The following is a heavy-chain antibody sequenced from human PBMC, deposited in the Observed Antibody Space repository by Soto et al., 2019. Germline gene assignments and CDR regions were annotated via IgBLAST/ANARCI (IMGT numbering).Heavy chain of an antibody. CDR3: ARLGGLEYSSWKLDP. CDR2: IYYSGST. J-gene: IGHJ5*02. Sequence: SETLSLTCTFSGGSISSYYWSWIRQPPGKGLEWIGYIYYSGSTNYNPSLKSRVTISVDTSKNQFSLKLSSVTAADTAVYYCARLGGLEYSSWKLDPWGQGTLVTVSS. D-gene: IGHD6-6*01. CDR1: GGSISSYY. V-gene: IGHV4-59*01.